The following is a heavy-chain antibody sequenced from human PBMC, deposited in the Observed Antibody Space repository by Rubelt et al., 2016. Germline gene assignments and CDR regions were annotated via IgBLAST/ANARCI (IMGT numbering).Heavy chain of an antibody. V-gene: IGHV3-23*01. CDR3: AKEPDFWSAQSWFDP. CDR1: GFTFSSYA. Sequence: EVQLLESGGGLVQPGGSLRLSCAASGFTFSSYAMSWVRQAPGKGLVWVSAISGSGGYTYYADSVKGRFTISRAKSKNTLYLQMNSPGAKDTAGECCAKEPDFWSAQSWFDPWGQGTLVTVSS. CDR2: ISGSGGYT. J-gene: IGHJ5*02. D-gene: IGHD3-3*01.